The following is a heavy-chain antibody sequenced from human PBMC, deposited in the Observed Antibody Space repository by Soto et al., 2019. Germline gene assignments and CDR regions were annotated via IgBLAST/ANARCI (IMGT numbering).Heavy chain of an antibody. CDR1: GGTFSSYA. J-gene: IGHJ3*02. CDR3: AREGKPFTYYCDSSQPGDAFDI. CDR2: IIPIFGAA. V-gene: IGHV1-69*13. Sequence: ASVKVSCKASGGTFSSYAISWVRQAPGQGLEWMGGIIPIFGAASYAQKFQGRVTITADESTSTAYMELSSLRSEDTAVYYCAREGKPFTYYCDSSQPGDAFDIWGQGTMVTVS. D-gene: IGHD3-22*01.